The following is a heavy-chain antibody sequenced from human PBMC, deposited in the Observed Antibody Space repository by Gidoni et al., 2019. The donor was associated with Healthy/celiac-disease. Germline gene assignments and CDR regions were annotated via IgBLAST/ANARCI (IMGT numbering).Heavy chain of an antibody. D-gene: IGHD3-22*01. CDR1: GGSISSYY. Sequence: QVQLQESGPGLVKPSETLSLTCPVSGGSISSYYWSWIRQPPGKGLEWIGYIYYSGSTNYNPSLKSRVTISVDTSKNQFSLKLSSVTAADTAVYYCAAVSYYYDSSGSPSRAGDLRYWGQGTLVTVSS. V-gene: IGHV4-59*01. J-gene: IGHJ4*02. CDR2: IYYSGST. CDR3: AAVSYYYDSSGSPSRAGDLRY.